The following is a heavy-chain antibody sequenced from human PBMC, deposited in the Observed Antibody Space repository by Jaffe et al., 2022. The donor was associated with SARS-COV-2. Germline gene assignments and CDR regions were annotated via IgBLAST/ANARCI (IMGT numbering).Heavy chain of an antibody. Sequence: QVQLVESGGGVVQPGRSLRLSCAASGFTFSGYAMHWVRQAPGKGLEWVAVISYDGSKKYYADSVKGRFTISRDNSKNTLYLQMNSLRAEDTAVYYCARDSRAVAGTYMDVWGKGTTVTVSS. V-gene: IGHV3-30*04. CDR1: GFTFSGYA. CDR2: ISYDGSKK. CDR3: ARDSRAVAGTYMDV. D-gene: IGHD6-19*01. J-gene: IGHJ6*03.